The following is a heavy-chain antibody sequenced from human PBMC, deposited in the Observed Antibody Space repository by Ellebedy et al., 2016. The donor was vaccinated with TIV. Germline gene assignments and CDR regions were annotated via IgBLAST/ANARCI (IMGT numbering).Heavy chain of an antibody. CDR1: GGSISSGGYY. Sequence: MPSETLSLTCTVSGGSISSGGYYWSWIRQHPGKGLEWIGYIYYSGSTYYNPSLKSRVTISVDTSKNQFSLKLSSVTAADTAVYYCARLEYSSGWTGAFDIWGQGTMVTVSS. D-gene: IGHD6-19*01. V-gene: IGHV4-31*03. CDR2: IYYSGST. CDR3: ARLEYSSGWTGAFDI. J-gene: IGHJ3*02.